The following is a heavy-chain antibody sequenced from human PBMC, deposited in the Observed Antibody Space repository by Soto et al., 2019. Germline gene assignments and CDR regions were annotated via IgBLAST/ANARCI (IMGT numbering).Heavy chain of an antibody. V-gene: IGHV3-30-3*01. J-gene: IGHJ6*02. CDR1: GFTFSSYA. CDR3: ARDPRPPSGWLGFWEYGMDV. D-gene: IGHD3-3*01. CDR2: ISYDGSNK. Sequence: QVQLVESGGGVVQPGRSLRLSCAASGFTFSSYAMHWVRQAPGTGLEWVAVISYDGSNKYYADSVKGRFTISRDNSKNTMYLQMNSLRAEDTAVYYCARDPRPPSGWLGFWEYGMDVWGQGTTVTVSS.